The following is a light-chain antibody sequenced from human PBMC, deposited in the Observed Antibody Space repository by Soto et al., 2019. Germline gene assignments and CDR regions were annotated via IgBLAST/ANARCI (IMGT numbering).Light chain of an antibody. CDR3: QVRESPSDHSVV. CDR2: SDR. CDR1: NIGIKA. V-gene: IGLV3-21*02. J-gene: IGLJ3*02. Sequence: SYELTQPPSVSVAPGQTASITCGGDNIGIKAVHWYKQKAGQAPELVVYSDRDRPSGIPGRFSGSNSGSTATLTISRVEAGDEADYYCQVRESPSDHSVVFGGWTKLTVL.